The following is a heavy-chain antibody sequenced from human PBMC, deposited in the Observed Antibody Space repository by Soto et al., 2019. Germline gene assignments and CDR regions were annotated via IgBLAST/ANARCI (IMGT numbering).Heavy chain of an antibody. J-gene: IGHJ6*02. CDR1: GFTFTSSA. CDR2: IVVGSGNT. CDR3: AAVPPETRVGAGPDYYYGMDV. Sequence: GASVKVSCKASGFTFTSSAVQWVRQARGQRLEWIGWIVVGSGNTNYAQKFQERVTITRDMSTSTAYMELSSLRSEDTAVYYCAAVPPETRVGAGPDYYYGMDVWGQGTTVTV. V-gene: IGHV1-58*01. D-gene: IGHD1-26*01.